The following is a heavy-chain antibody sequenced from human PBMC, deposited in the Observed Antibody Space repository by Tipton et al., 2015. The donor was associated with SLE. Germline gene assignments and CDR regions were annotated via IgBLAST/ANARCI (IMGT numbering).Heavy chain of an antibody. D-gene: IGHD1-26*01. CDR2: ISGSGSTI. CDR1: GFTFSSYS. V-gene: IGHV3-48*01. CDR3: ARDRWELLMGAFDI. Sequence: SLRLSCAASGFTFSSYSMNWVRQAPGKGLEWVSYISGSGSTIYYADSVKGRFTISRDNSKNTLYLQMNSLRAEDTAVYYCARDRWELLMGAFDIWGQGTMVTVSS. J-gene: IGHJ3*02.